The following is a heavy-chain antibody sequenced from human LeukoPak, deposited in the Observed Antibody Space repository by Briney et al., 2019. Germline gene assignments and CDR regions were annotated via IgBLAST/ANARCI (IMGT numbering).Heavy chain of an antibody. D-gene: IGHD4-17*01. CDR1: GGSFSGYY. CDR2: INHSGST. V-gene: IGHV4-34*01. J-gene: IGHJ3*02. Sequence: SETLSLTCAVYGGSFSGYYWSWIRQPPGKGLEWIGEINHSGSTNYNPSLKSRVTISVDTSKSQFSLKLSSVTAADTAVYYCARGRHYGAFDIWGQGTMVTVSS. CDR3: ARGRHYGAFDI.